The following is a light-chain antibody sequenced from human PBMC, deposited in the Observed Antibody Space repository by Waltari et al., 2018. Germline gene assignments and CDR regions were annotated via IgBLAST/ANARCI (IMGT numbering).Light chain of an antibody. V-gene: IGLV1-40*01. CDR3: QSYDSGLNGLF. CDR1: SSNIGSPYN. CDR2: DDS. J-gene: IGLJ2*01. Sequence: QSVLTQPPSVSGAPGQRVTISCTGSSSNIGSPYNVHWYQQVPGRAPKLLIYDDSHRPSGVPDLFSGSKSGTSASLAITGLQAEDEAEYFCQSYDSGLNGLFFGGGTKVTVL.